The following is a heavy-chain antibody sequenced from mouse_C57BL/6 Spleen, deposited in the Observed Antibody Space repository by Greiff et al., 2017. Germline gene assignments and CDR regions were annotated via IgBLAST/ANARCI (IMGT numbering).Heavy chain of an antibody. V-gene: IGHV5-4*01. Sequence: EVQLVESGGGLVKPGGSLKLSCAASGFTFSSYAMSWVRQTPEKRLEWVATISDGGTYTYYPDNVKGRFTISRDNAKNNLYLQMSHLKSEDTAMYYWARSPLYGSSYGGYFDVWGTGTTVTVSS. J-gene: IGHJ1*03. D-gene: IGHD1-1*01. CDR1: GFTFSSYA. CDR2: ISDGGTYT. CDR3: ARSPLYGSSYGGYFDV.